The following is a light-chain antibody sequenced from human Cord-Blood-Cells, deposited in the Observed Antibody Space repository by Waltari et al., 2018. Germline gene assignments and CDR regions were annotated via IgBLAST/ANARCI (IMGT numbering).Light chain of an antibody. CDR1: SLRSYY. J-gene: IGLJ1*01. CDR3: NSRDSSGNHYV. V-gene: IGLV3-19*01. CDR2: GKN. Sequence: SSELTQDPAVSVALGQTVRITCQGDSLRSYYASWYQQKPGQAPVLVIYGKNNRPSGIPDRFPGPSSGNTASLTITGAQAEDEADYYCNSRDSSGNHYVFGTGTKVTVL.